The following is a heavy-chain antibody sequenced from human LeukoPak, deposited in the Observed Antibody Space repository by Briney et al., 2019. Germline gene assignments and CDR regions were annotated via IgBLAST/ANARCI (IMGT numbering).Heavy chain of an antibody. Sequence: PGGSLRLSCAASGFTVSSNYMSWVRQAPGKGLEWVSAISGSGGSTYYADSVKGRFTISRDNSKNTLYLQMNSLRAEDAAVYYCAKDQGYSYVVDYYYMDVWGKGTTVTVSS. D-gene: IGHD5-18*01. J-gene: IGHJ6*03. CDR2: ISGSGGST. CDR3: AKDQGYSYVVDYYYMDV. V-gene: IGHV3-23*01. CDR1: GFTVSSNY.